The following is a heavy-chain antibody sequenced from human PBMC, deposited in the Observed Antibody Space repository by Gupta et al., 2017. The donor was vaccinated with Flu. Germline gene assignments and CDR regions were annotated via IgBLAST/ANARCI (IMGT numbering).Heavy chain of an antibody. CDR2: MNPNSGNT. V-gene: IGHV1-8*01. J-gene: IGHJ6*02. Sequence: INWVRQATGQGLEWMGWMNPNSGNTGYAQKFQGRVTMTRNTSISTAYMELSSLRSEETAVYYCARVDGLRFISYYYYGMDVWGQGTTVTVSS. D-gene: IGHD3-3*01. CDR3: ARVDGLRFISYYYYGMDV.